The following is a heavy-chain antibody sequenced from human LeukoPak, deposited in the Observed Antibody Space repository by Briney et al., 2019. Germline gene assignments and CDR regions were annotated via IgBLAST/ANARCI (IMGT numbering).Heavy chain of an antibody. CDR3: ARDWIVGATIPFDY. D-gene: IGHD1-26*01. CDR2: ISSSSSYI. J-gene: IGHJ4*02. CDR1: GFTFSGYS. V-gene: IGHV3-21*01. Sequence: PGGSLRLSCAASGFTFSGYSMNWVRQAPGKGLEWVSSISSSSSYIYYADSVKGRFTISRDNAKNSLYLQMNSLRAEDTAVYYCARDWIVGATIPFDYWGQGTLVTVSS.